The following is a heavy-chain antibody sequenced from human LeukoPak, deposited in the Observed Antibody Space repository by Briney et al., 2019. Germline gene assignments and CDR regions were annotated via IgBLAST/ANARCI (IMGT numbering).Heavy chain of an antibody. V-gene: IGHV1-69*05. CDR1: GGTFSSYA. CDR2: IIPIFGTA. D-gene: IGHD5-12*01. J-gene: IGHJ4*02. CDR3: ARGGYSGYDIIGFDY. Sequence: ASVKVSCKASGGTFSSYAISWVRQAPGQGLEWMGGIIPIFGTANYAQKFQGRVTITTDESTSTAYMELSSLRSEDTAVYYCARGGYSGYDIIGFDYWGQGTLVTVSS.